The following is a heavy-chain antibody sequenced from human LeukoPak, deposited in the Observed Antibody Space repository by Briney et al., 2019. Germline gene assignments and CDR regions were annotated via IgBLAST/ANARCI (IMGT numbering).Heavy chain of an antibody. V-gene: IGHV3-73*01. Sequence: PGGSLRLSCAASGFTFSGSAIHWVRQSSGKGLEWVGQIDKKDKGYATATAYAASVKGRFTISRDDSINTAYLQMKSLKTEDTAVYYCTGEFDPWGQGTLVTVSS. J-gene: IGHJ5*01. CDR1: GFTFSGSA. D-gene: IGHD1-26*01. CDR2: IDKKDKGYATAT. CDR3: TGEFDP.